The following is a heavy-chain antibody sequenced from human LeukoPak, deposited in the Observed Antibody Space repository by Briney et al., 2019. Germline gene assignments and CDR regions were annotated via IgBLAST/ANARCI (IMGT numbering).Heavy chain of an antibody. CDR3: ARSARDRTFDI. CDR1: GGSISSYY. CDR2: IYYSGST. Sequence: PSETLSLPYTVSGGSISSYYWSWIRQPPGKGLEWIGYIYYSGSTNYNPSLKSRVTISVDTSKNQFSLKLSSVTAADTAVYYCARSARDRTFDIWGQGTIVPVSS. V-gene: IGHV4-59*08. J-gene: IGHJ3*02.